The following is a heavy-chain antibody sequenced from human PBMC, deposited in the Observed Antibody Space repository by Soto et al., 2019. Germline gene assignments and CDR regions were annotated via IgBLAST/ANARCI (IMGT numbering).Heavy chain of an antibody. CDR3: ARDRFYCGGDCYGTYYYYGMDV. CDR1: GGTFSIYA. V-gene: IGHV1-69*13. D-gene: IGHD2-21*02. CDR2: IIPIFGTA. J-gene: IGHJ6*02. Sequence: SVKVSCKASGGTFSIYAISCVLQSPLQWLDWMGGIIPIFGTANYAQKFQGRVTITADESTSTAYMELSSLRSEDAAVYYCARDRFYCGGDCYGTYYYYGMDVWGQGTTVTVSS.